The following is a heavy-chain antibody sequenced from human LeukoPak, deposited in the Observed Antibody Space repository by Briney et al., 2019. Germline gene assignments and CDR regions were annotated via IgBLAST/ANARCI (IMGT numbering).Heavy chain of an antibody. D-gene: IGHD2-21*02. CDR3: ASGGDGFDY. J-gene: IGHJ4*02. CDR1: GVSISSGGYS. V-gene: IGHV4-30-2*01. CDR2: IYHSGST. Sequence: SETPSLTCAVSGVSISSGGYSWSWIRQPPGKGLEWIGYIYHSGSTYYNPSLKSRVTISVDRSKNQFSLKPSSVTAADTAVYYCASGGDGFDYWGQGTLVTVSS.